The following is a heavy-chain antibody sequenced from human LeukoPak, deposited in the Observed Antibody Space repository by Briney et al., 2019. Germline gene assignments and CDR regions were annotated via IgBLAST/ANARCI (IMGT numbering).Heavy chain of an antibody. CDR2: IYYSGST. CDR1: GGSISSSSYY. J-gene: IGHJ4*02. Sequence: SETLSLTCTVSGGSISSSSYYWGWIRQPPGKGLEWIGSIYYSGSTYYNPSLKSRVTISVDTSKNQFSLKLSSVTAADTAVYYCARRGGYDLIDYWGQGTLVTVSS. CDR3: ARRGGYDLIDY. D-gene: IGHD5-12*01. V-gene: IGHV4-39*01.